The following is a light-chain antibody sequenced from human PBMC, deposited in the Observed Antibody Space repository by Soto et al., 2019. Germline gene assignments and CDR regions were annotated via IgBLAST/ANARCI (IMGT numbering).Light chain of an antibody. Sequence: DIPMTQSPSTLSASVGDRVTITCRASQSISSWLAWYQQKPGKAPKLLINKASSLESGVPSRFSGSGSGTEFTLTISSMQPDDFATYYCQHFNSYPWTFGQGTKVEI. CDR3: QHFNSYPWT. CDR1: QSISSW. J-gene: IGKJ1*01. CDR2: KAS. V-gene: IGKV1-5*03.